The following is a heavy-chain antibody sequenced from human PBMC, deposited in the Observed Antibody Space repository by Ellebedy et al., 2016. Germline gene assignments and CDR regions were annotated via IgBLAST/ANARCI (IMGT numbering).Heavy chain of an antibody. Sequence: SETLSLTCTVSGGSISSGDYYWSWIRQPPGKGLEWIGYIYYSGSTYYNPSLKGRVTISVDTSKNQFSLKLSSVTAADTAVYYCAGQDYDFWSGYYWGQGTLVTVSS. D-gene: IGHD3-3*01. CDR1: GGSISSGDYY. V-gene: IGHV4-30-4*01. CDR2: IYYSGST. CDR3: AGQDYDFWSGYY. J-gene: IGHJ4*02.